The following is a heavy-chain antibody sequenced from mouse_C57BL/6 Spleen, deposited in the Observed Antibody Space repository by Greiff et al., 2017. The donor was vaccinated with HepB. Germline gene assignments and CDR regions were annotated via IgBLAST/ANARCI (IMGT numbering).Heavy chain of an antibody. CDR3: ARSGSKGNAMDY. D-gene: IGHD1-1*01. CDR2: IDPSDSYT. V-gene: IGHV1-69*01. J-gene: IGHJ4*01. Sequence: QVQLQQPGAELVMPGASVKLSCKASGYTFTSYWMHWVKQRPGQGLEWIGEIDPSDSYTKYNQKFKGKSTLTVDKSSSTAYMQLSSLTSEDSAVYYCARSGSKGNAMDYWGQGTSVTVSS. CDR1: GYTFTSYW.